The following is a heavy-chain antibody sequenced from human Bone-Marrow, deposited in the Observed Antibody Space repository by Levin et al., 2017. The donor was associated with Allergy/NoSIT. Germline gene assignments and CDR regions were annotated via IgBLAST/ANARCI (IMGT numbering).Heavy chain of an antibody. V-gene: IGHV3-30-3*01. J-gene: IGHJ4*02. CDR3: ARTYESYSFDY. D-gene: IGHD5-12*01. CDR2: IGYDGSDK. CDR1: GFTFGSYD. Sequence: PSETLSLTCAASGFTFGSYDMHWVRQAPGKGLEWVAFIGYDGSDKSYADSVMGRFTISRDNSKNTLYLQLNSLRSEDRAVYYCARTYESYSFDYWGQGTLVTVSS.